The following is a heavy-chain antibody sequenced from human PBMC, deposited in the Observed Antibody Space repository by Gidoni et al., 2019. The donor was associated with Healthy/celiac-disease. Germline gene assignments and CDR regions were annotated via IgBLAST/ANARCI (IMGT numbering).Heavy chain of an antibody. Sequence: QVQLVQSGEEVKKPGASGKGCGKASGYTVTSYYMHWVRQAPGQGLEWMGIITPSGGSPCYSQKFPGIVTMTRDTSTSSVYMELRSLSSAATAVYYCARGGTYYYADGFGYWGQGTLVTVSS. CDR1: GYTVTSYY. J-gene: IGHJ4*02. CDR3: ARGGTYYYADGFGY. V-gene: IGHV1-46*03. D-gene: IGHD3-10*01. CDR2: ITPSGGSP.